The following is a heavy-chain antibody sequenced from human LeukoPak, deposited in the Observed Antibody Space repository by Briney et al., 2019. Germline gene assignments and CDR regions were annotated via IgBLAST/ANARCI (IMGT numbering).Heavy chain of an antibody. CDR1: GFTFSGHA. V-gene: IGHV3-30*02. CDR3: ARDLMWGFDY. D-gene: IGHD7-27*01. Sequence: PGGSLRLSCAASGFTFSGHAMHWVRQTPGVGLEWLAIIGDDGRDQHYTDSVKGRSTISRDNSKNTLFLQLNSLTPEDTALYLCARDLMWGFDYWGQGTLVTVSS. CDR2: IGDDGRDQ. J-gene: IGHJ4*02.